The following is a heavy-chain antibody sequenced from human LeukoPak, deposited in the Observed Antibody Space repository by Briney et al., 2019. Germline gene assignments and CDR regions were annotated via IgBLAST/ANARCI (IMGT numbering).Heavy chain of an antibody. CDR1: GFTFDDYA. Sequence: PGGSLRLSCAASGFTFDDYAMHWVGQAPGKGLEWVSGISWNSGSIGYADSVKGRFTISRDNAKNSLYLQMNSLRAEDTALYYCAKDFGKVVVTATFDYWGQGTLVTVSS. D-gene: IGHD2-21*02. CDR2: ISWNSGSI. J-gene: IGHJ4*02. CDR3: AKDFGKVVVTATFDY. V-gene: IGHV3-9*01.